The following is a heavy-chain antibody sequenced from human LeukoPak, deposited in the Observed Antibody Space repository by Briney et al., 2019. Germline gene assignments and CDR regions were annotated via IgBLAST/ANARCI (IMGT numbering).Heavy chain of an antibody. J-gene: IGHJ3*02. D-gene: IGHD3-22*01. CDR2: IWYDGSNK. CDR1: GFTFSSYG. Sequence: PGGSLRLSCAASGFTFSSYGMHWVRQAPGKGLEWVAVIWYDGSNKYYADFVKGRFTISRDNSKNTLYLQMNSLRAEDTAVYYCARDLPITMIVADAFDIWGQGTMVTVSS. V-gene: IGHV3-33*01. CDR3: ARDLPITMIVADAFDI.